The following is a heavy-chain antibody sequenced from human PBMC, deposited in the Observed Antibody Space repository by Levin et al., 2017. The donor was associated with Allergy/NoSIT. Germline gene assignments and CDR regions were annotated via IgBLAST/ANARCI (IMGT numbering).Heavy chain of an antibody. CDR3: ARDQKDAFDI. V-gene: IGHV3-53*01. CDR2: IYSGGST. CDR1: GFTVSSHY. Sequence: GESLKISCAASGFTVSSHYMSWVRQAPGKGLEWVSVIYSGGSTYYADSVKGRFTISRDNSKNALYLQMNSLRAEDTAVYYCARDQKDAFDIWGQGTMVTVSS. J-gene: IGHJ3*02.